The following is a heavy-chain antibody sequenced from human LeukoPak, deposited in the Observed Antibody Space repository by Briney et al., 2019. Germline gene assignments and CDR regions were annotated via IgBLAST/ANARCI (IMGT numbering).Heavy chain of an antibody. CDR1: GGTFSSYA. V-gene: IGHV1-69*13. Sequence: ASVKASCKASGGTFSSYAISWVRQAPGQGLEWMGGIIPIFGTANYAQKFQGRVTITADESTSTAYMELSSLRSEDTAVYYCARPSYVDTAIDAPLYYGMDVWGQGTTVTVSS. J-gene: IGHJ6*02. CDR2: IIPIFGTA. CDR3: ARPSYVDTAIDAPLYYGMDV. D-gene: IGHD5-18*01.